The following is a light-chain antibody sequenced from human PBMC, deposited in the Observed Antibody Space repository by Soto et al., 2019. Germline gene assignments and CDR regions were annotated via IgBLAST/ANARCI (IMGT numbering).Light chain of an antibody. J-gene: IGKJ4*01. CDR2: AAS. V-gene: IGKV1-9*01. Sequence: DIQLTQSPSFLSASVGDRVTITCRASQGISTYLAWYQQKPGKAPKLLISAASTLQSGVPSRFRVSGSGTEFTLTISSLQTEDFATYYCQQLNDYPLTFGGGTKVEIK. CDR1: QGISTY. CDR3: QQLNDYPLT.